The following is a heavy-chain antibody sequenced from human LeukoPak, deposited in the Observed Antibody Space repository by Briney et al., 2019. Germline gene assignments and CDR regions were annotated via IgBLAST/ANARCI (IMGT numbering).Heavy chain of an antibody. CDR1: GGSIDSTNW. CDR3: ITPLPYSAQ. J-gene: IGHJ4*02. V-gene: IGHV3-15*07. Sequence: ETLSLTCDVSGGSIDSTNWWNWVRQAPGKGLEWVGRIKPKTDGETTEYAAPVKGRFSISRDDSKNMLYLQMNSLKTEDTAVCYCITPLPYSAQGGQGTLVTVSS. CDR2: IKPKTDGETT. D-gene: IGHD2-21*01.